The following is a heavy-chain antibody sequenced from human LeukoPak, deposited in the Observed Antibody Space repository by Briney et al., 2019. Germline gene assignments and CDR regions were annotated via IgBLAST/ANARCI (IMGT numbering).Heavy chain of an antibody. D-gene: IGHD2/OR15-2a*01. Sequence: SETLSLTCTVSGGSISSSSYYWGWIRQPPGKGLEWIGSIYYSGSTYYNPSLKSRVTISVDTSKNQFSLKLTSVTAADTAVYYCARDRTSLIGTDYWGQGTLVTVSS. CDR3: ARDRTSLIGTDY. CDR2: IYYSGST. V-gene: IGHV4-39*07. J-gene: IGHJ4*02. CDR1: GGSISSSSYY.